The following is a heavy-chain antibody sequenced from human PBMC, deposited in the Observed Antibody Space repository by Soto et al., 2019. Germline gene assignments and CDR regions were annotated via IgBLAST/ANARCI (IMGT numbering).Heavy chain of an antibody. CDR3: ATATYCTGGNCLLDY. Sequence: EVQLVESGGGLVQPGGSLRLSCAASEFTVTSNYMSWVRQAPGKGMEWVSDIYSGGSTYYADFAKDRFPISRDNAKNTLYLQMNSLRAEDTAVYYCATATYCTGGNCLLDYCGHETLVTVSS. D-gene: IGHD2-15*01. CDR2: IYSGGST. J-gene: IGHJ4*01. V-gene: IGHV3-53*04. CDR1: EFTVTSNY.